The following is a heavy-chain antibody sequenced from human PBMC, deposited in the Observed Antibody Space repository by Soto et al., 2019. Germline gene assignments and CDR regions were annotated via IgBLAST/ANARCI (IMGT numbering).Heavy chain of an antibody. CDR2: ISAYNGNT. CDR1: GYTFTSYD. J-gene: IGHJ3*02. V-gene: IGHV1-18*01. Sequence: QVQLVQSGAEVKKPGASVKVSCKASGYTFTSYDISWVRQAPGQGLEWMGWISAYNGNTNYAQKLQGRVTMTTDTSTSTAYMELRSLRSDDTAVYYCARVTPYYYDSSGSHDAFDIWGQGTMVTVSS. CDR3: ARVTPYYYDSSGSHDAFDI. D-gene: IGHD3-22*01.